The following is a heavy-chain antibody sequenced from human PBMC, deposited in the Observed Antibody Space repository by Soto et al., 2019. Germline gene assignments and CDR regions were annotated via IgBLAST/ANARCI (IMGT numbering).Heavy chain of an antibody. Sequence: QITLKESGPTLVKPTQTLTLTCTFSGFSLSTSGVGVGWIRQPPGKALELLALIYWDDDKRYSPSLKSSLTITKDTSKNQVVLTMTNMDPVDTATYYCAHSPSSGWHAGTFDYWGQGTLVTVSS. CDR1: GFSLSTSGVG. CDR2: IYWDDDK. D-gene: IGHD6-19*01. J-gene: IGHJ4*02. CDR3: AHSPSSGWHAGTFDY. V-gene: IGHV2-5*02.